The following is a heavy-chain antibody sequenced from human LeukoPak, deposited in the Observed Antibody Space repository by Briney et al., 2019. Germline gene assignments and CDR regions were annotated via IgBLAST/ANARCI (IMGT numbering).Heavy chain of an antibody. V-gene: IGHV4-4*02. Sequence: PSGTLSLTCAVSGGSINSDYWWTWVRQSPGKGLEWIGEIYHTGGVNYNLSLESRVTISRDRSKNQFSLMLRSVTAADTAVYYCARHDDFLSAYNYWGQGILVTVSS. CDR2: IYHTGGV. CDR1: GGSINSDYW. CDR3: ARHDDFLSAYNY. D-gene: IGHD3-3*01. J-gene: IGHJ4*02.